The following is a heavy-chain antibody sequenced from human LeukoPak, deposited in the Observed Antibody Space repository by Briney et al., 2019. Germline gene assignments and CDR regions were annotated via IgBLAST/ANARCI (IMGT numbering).Heavy chain of an antibody. CDR3: ARRATVTTGWFDP. V-gene: IGHV5-51*01. D-gene: IGHD4-17*01. CDR2: IYPGDSDT. CDR1: GYSFTSYW. J-gene: IGHJ5*02. Sequence: GESLKISCKGSGYSFTSYWIGWVRQMPGKGLEGMGIIYPGDSDTRYSPSFQGQVTISADKSISTAYLQWSSLKASDTAMYYCARRATVTTGWFDPWGQGTLVTVSS.